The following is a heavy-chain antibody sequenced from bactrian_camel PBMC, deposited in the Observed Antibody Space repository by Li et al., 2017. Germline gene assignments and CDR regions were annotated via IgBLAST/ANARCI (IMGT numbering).Heavy chain of an antibody. D-gene: IGHD1*01. J-gene: IGHJ4*01. CDR3: AAGQVKYIH. CDR2: IATGGGVM. V-gene: IGHV3S40*01. CDR1: GFAFRSYR. Sequence: VQLVESGGGLVQPGGSLRLSYAASGFAFRSYRMSWVRQVPGKGLEWVSSIATGGGVMYYSDSVKGRFTISQDNTKNTVYLQMNSLKSEDSALYYCAAGQVKYIHWGQGTQVTVS.